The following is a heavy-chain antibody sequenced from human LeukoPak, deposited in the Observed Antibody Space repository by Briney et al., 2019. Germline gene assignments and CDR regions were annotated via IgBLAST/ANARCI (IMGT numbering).Heavy chain of an antibody. CDR1: GYSISSGYY. V-gene: IGHV4-38-2*02. J-gene: IGHJ6*03. Sequence: KPSETLSLTCTVSGYSISSGYYWGWIRQPPGKGLEWIGSIYHSGSTYYNPSLKSRVTISVDTSKNQFSLKLSSVTAADTAVYYCARAYCGGDCQYYYYYYMDVWGKGTTVTVSS. CDR3: ARAYCGGDCQYYYYYYMDV. CDR2: IYHSGST. D-gene: IGHD2-21*02.